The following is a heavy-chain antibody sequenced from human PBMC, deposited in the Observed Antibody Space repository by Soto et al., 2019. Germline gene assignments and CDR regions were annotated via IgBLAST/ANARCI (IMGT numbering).Heavy chain of an antibody. CDR3: ARGPTVTTEGYYGMDV. J-gene: IGHJ6*02. Sequence: GESLKISCKGSGYSFTSYWIGWVRQMPGKGLEWMGIIYPGDSDTRYSPSFQGQVTISADKSISTAYLQWSSLEASDTAMYYCARGPTVTTEGYYGMDVWGQGTTVTVSS. CDR1: GYSFTSYW. CDR2: IYPGDSDT. D-gene: IGHD4-4*01. V-gene: IGHV5-51*01.